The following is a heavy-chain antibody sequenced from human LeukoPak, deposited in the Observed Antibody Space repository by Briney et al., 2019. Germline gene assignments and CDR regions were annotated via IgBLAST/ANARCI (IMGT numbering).Heavy chain of an antibody. CDR1: GYTFTSYG. CDR3: ARAPITGTTFDY. V-gene: IGHV1-69*05. J-gene: IGHJ4*02. D-gene: IGHD1-20*01. CDR2: IIPIFGTA. Sequence: GASVKVSCKASGYTFTSYGISWVRQAPGQGLEWMGGIIPIFGTANYAQKFQGRGTITTDESTSTAYMELSSLRSEDTAVYYCARAPITGTTFDYWGQGTLVTVSS.